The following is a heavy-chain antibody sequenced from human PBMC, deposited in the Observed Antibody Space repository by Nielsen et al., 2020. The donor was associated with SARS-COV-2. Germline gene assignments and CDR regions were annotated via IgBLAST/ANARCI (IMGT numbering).Heavy chain of an antibody. J-gene: IGHJ4*02. Sequence: ASVKVSCKASGYTFTSYYMHWVRQAPGQGLEWMGIINPSGGSTSYAQKFQGRVTLTTDTSTNTAYMELRSLRSDDTAVYYCARDVSITIFEMVRSHFDYWGQGTLVTVSS. D-gene: IGHD3-3*01. CDR2: INPSGGST. V-gene: IGHV1-46*01. CDR3: ARDVSITIFEMVRSHFDY. CDR1: GYTFTSYY.